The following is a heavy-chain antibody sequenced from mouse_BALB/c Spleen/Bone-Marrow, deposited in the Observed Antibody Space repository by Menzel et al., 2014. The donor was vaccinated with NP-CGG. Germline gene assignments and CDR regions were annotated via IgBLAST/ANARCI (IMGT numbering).Heavy chain of an antibody. J-gene: IGHJ2*01. D-gene: IGHD1-1*01. Sequence: EQLEGSGGGLRRSGAPLKISCKATGYTFSNYWIDWVKQRPGHGLEWIGEILPGGGTANYNEKFKGKAAFTADTSSNTAYMQLSSLTSEDSALYYCARASVVPYYFDFWGQG. V-gene: IGHV1-9*01. CDR3: ARASVVPYYFDF. CDR2: ILPGGGTA. CDR1: GYTFSNYW.